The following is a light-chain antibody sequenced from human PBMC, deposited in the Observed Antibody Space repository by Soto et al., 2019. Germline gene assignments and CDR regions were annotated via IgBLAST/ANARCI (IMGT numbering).Light chain of an antibody. J-gene: IGLJ1*01. CDR1: RTDVGGYNF. CDR3: CSYVSSKTYV. CDR2: EFS. V-gene: IGLV2-14*01. Sequence: QSVRTQPASVSGSPGQSMTISCSGTRTDVGGYNFVSWYQQHPGKAPNLIIYEFSNRPSGASNRFSGSKSDNTASLTISGLQAEDEADYYCCSYVSSKTYVFGTGTKVTVL.